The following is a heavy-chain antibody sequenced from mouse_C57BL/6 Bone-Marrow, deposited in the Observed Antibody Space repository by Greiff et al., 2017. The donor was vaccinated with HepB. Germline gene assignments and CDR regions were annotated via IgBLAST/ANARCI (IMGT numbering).Heavy chain of an antibody. CDR2: INPNNGGT. Sequence: EVQLQQSGPELVKPGASVKISCKASGYTFTDYYMNWVKQSHGKSLEWIGDINPNNGGTSYNQKFKGKATLTVDKSSSTAYMELRSLTSEDSAVYYCARDRIYYYGKGGFDYWGQGTTLTVSS. CDR3: ARDRIYYYGKGGFDY. V-gene: IGHV1-26*01. J-gene: IGHJ2*01. D-gene: IGHD1-1*01. CDR1: GYTFTDYY.